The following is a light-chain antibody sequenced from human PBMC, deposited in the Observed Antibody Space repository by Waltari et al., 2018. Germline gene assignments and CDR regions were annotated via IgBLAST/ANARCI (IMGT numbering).Light chain of an antibody. CDR2: EVT. CDR1: SSDVGSYNL. J-gene: IGLJ2*01. CDR3: CSYAGSTTHVI. Sequence: QSALTQPASVSGSPGQSITISCTGTSSDVGSYNLVSWYQQHPGKAPKLMIYEVTKLPSGVSTRFSGSKSGNTASLTISGLQAEDEADYCCCSYAGSTTHVIFGGGTKLTVL. V-gene: IGLV2-23*02.